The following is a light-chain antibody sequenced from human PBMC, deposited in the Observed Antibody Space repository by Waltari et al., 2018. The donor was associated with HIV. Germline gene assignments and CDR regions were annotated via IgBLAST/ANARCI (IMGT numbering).Light chain of an antibody. Sequence: QSVLTQPPSASGTPGQRVTISCSGSSSNIGSDFVYWYQQLPGTAPKLLIYSNDQLPSWVPDRFSGSKSGTSASLAISGLRSEDEADYYCTTWDSSVTAWVFGGGTKLTVL. J-gene: IGLJ3*02. CDR1: SSNIGSDF. V-gene: IGLV1-47*02. CDR3: TTWDSSVTAWV. CDR2: SND.